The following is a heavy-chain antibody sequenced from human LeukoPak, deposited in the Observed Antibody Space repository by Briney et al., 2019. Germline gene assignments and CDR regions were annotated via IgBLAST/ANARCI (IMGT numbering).Heavy chain of an antibody. J-gene: IGHJ4*02. CDR2: ISSSSSYI. V-gene: IGHV3-21*01. Sequence: GGSLRLSCTVSGFTVSSNSMSWVRQAAGKGLEWVSSISSSSSYIYYADSVKGRFTISRDNAKNSLYLQMNSLRAEDTAVYYCAREAPGGSYCNYWGQGTLVTVSS. CDR3: AREAPGGSYCNY. CDR1: GFTVSSNS. D-gene: IGHD3-10*01.